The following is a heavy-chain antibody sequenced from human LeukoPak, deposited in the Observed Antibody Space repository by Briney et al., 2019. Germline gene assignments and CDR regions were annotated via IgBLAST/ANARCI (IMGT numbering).Heavy chain of an antibody. Sequence: PGGSLRFSCAASGFTFSSFHINWVRQAPGKGLEWLSYISRDSTIIYYADSVKGRFTISRDNAKNSLYLQMNSLRAEDTAVYYCAKAMKYSRPPFDYWGQGALVTVSS. D-gene: IGHD6-6*01. J-gene: IGHJ4*02. CDR2: ISRDSTII. CDR3: AKAMKYSRPPFDY. V-gene: IGHV3-48*01. CDR1: GFTFSSFH.